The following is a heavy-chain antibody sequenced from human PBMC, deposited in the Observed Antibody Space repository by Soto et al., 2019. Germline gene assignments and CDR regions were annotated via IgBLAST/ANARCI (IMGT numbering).Heavy chain of an antibody. CDR2: ISGSGGST. J-gene: IGHJ4*02. Sequence: EVQLLESGGGLVQPGGSLRLSCAASGFTFSSYAMSWVRQAPGKGLEWVSAISGSGGSTYYADSVKGRFTISRDNSKNALYLQMNSLRAEDTAVYYCAKVRITFGGVIAHRFLGYWGQGTLVTVSS. V-gene: IGHV3-23*01. D-gene: IGHD3-16*02. CDR3: AKVRITFGGVIAHRFLGY. CDR1: GFTFSSYA.